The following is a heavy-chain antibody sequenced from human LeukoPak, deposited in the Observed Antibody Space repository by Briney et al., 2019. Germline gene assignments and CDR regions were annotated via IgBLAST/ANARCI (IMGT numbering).Heavy chain of an antibody. J-gene: IGHJ4*02. V-gene: IGHV3-66*01. CDR1: GFTVSSND. CDR3: ASTIRFLEWLLWDY. CDR2: IYSGGST. D-gene: IGHD3-3*01. Sequence: GGSLRLSCAASGFTVSSNDMNWVRQAPGKGLEWVSVIYSGGSTYYADSVKGRFTISRDNSKNTLYLQMNSLRAEDTAVYYCASTIRFLEWLLWDYWGRGTLATVSS.